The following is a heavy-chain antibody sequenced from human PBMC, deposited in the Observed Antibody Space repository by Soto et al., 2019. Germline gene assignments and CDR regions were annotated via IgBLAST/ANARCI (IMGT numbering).Heavy chain of an antibody. CDR3: ARGGSSDWQVAFDF. CDR1: GGCFSGYF. J-gene: IGHJ3*01. D-gene: IGHD6-19*01. V-gene: IGHV4-34*01. Sequence: PSDTLSLTCADCGGCFSGYFWNWIRQSPGKGLEWIGKVNHNGRNNYNPSLKSRVTISLDMSKKQISLKLTSVTAADTAVYYCARGGSSDWQVAFDFWGQGTMVTVSS. CDR2: VNHNGRN.